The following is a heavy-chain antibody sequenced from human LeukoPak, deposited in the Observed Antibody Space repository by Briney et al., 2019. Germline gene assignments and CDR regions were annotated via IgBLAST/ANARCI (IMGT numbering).Heavy chain of an antibody. D-gene: IGHD6-19*01. CDR2: ISGSGGST. Sequence: GGSLRLSCAASGFTFSSYAMSWVRQAPGKGLEWVSAISGSGGSTYYADSVKGRFTMSRDNSKNTLYLQMNSLRAEDTAVYYCAKGAYSSGWHYWYFDLWGRGTLVTVSS. CDR3: AKGAYSSGWHYWYFDL. V-gene: IGHV3-23*01. J-gene: IGHJ2*01. CDR1: GFTFSSYA.